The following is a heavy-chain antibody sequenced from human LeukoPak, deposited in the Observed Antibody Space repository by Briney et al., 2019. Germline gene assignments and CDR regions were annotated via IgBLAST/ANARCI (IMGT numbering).Heavy chain of an antibody. V-gene: IGHV1-18*01. Sequence: GASVKVSCKASGYTFTSYGISWVRQAPGQGLEWMGWISAYNGNTNYAQKLQGRVTMTTDTSTSAAYMELRSLRSDDTAVYYCARVRAPTGRHLPEYNWFDPWGQGTLVTVSS. J-gene: IGHJ5*02. CDR1: GYTFTSYG. CDR3: ARVRAPTGRHLPEYNWFDP. CDR2: ISAYNGNT. D-gene: IGHD1-14*01.